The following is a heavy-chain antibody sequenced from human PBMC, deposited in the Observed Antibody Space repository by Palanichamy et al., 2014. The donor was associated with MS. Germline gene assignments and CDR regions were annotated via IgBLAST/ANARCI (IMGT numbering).Heavy chain of an antibody. CDR2: IYYSGST. J-gene: IGHJ5*02. CDR3: ARHHGCSGGSCYHWFDP. V-gene: IGHV4-39*01. CDR1: GSISSSSFY. Sequence: QLQLQESGPRTGEAFGDPVPHLHCLCGSISSSSFYWGWIRQPPGKGLEWIGSIYYSGSTYYNPSLKSRVTISVDTSKNQFFLKLSSVTAADTAVYYCARHHGCSGGSCYHWFDPWGQGTLVTVSS. D-gene: IGHD2-15*01.